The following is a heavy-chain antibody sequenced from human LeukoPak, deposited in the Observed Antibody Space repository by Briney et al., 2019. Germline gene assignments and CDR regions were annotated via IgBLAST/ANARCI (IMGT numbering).Heavy chain of an antibody. CDR3: ARGGALDAFDI. CDR1: GGSISSYY. Sequence: SEALSLTCTVSGGSISSYYWSWIRQPPGKGLEWIGYIYYSGSTNYNPSLKGRVTISVDTSKNQFSLKLSSVTAADTAVYYCARGGALDAFDIWGQGTMVTVSS. J-gene: IGHJ3*02. CDR2: IYYSGST. D-gene: IGHD1-26*01. V-gene: IGHV4-59*08.